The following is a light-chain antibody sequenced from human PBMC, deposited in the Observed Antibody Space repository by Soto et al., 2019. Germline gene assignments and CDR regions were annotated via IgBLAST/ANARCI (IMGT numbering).Light chain of an antibody. J-gene: IGKJ1*01. CDR2: AAS. CDR1: QDISNY. CDR3: QNPFEP. Sequence: DIQMTQSPSSLSASVGDRVTITCRASQDISNYLAWCQQKPGKVPKLLIYAASTLQSGVPSRFSGSGSGTDFALTISSLQPEDVATYYCQNPFEPFGQGTKVDI. V-gene: IGKV1-27*01.